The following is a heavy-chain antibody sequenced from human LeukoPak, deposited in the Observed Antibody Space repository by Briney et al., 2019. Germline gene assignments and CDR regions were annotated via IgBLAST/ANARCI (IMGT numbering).Heavy chain of an antibody. J-gene: IGHJ3*02. CDR3: ARDGRRYSSSWYDAFDI. CDR1: GFTVSTSV. D-gene: IGHD6-13*01. V-gene: IGHV3-30-3*01. CDR2: ISYDGSNK. Sequence: GGSLRLSCAASGFTVSTSVVHWVRQAPGKGLEWVAVISYDGSNKYYADSVKGRFTISRDNSKNTLYLQMNSLRAEDTAVYYCARDGRRYSSSWYDAFDIWGQGTMVTVSS.